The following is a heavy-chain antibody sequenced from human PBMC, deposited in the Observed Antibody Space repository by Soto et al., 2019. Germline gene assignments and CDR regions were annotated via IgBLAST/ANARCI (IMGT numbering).Heavy chain of an antibody. Sequence: QVHLVQSGAEVAKPGASVKVSCKPSGYTFTGYYIHWVRQAPGQGLEWMGWINPSSGDSKYAQKFQGRVTMTRDTSISTAYLDLRNLRSDDTAVYYCAREGGSAYGMDVRGQGTAVTVSS. J-gene: IGHJ6*02. CDR2: INPSSGDS. V-gene: IGHV1-2*02. CDR1: GYTFTGYY. CDR3: AREGGSAYGMDV. D-gene: IGHD1-26*01.